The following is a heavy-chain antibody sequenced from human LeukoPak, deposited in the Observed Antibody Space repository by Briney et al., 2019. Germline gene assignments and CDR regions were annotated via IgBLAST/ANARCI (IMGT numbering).Heavy chain of an antibody. D-gene: IGHD6-6*01. CDR3: ASSPLAARPKLDY. Sequence: PGGSLRLSCAASGFSFSTYAMSWVRQAPGKRPEWVSGISSGGGSIYYADSVKGRFTISRDNSKNTLYLQMNSLRAEDTAVYYCASSPLAARPKLDYWGQGTLVTVSS. V-gene: IGHV3-23*01. CDR2: ISSGGGSI. J-gene: IGHJ4*02. CDR1: GFSFSTYA.